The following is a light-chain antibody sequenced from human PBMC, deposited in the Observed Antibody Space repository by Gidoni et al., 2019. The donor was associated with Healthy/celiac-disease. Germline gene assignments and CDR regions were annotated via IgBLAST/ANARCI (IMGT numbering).Light chain of an antibody. CDR1: QSISSY. J-gene: IGKJ1*01. CDR2: AAS. Sequence: DSQMTQSPSSLSASVGDRLTITCRASQSISSYLKWYQQKPGKAPKLLIYAASSLQSGVPSRCSGSGSGTDFTLTISSLQPEDYATYYCQQSYRTHTWTFXQXTKVEIK. CDR3: QQSYRTHTWT. V-gene: IGKV1-39*01.